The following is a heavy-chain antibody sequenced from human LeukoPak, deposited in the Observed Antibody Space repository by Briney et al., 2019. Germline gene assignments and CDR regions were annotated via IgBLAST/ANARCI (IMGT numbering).Heavy chain of an antibody. CDR1: GYTFTSYG. J-gene: IGHJ4*02. CDR2: IIPIFGTA. Sequence: ASVKVSCKASGYTFTSYGISWGRQAPGQGLEWMGGIIPIFGTANYAQKFQGRVTITADESTSTAYMELSSLRSEDTAVYYCAKTSTAYNYFDYWGQGTLVNVSS. CDR3: AKTSTAYNYFDY. V-gene: IGHV1-69*13. D-gene: IGHD1-14*01.